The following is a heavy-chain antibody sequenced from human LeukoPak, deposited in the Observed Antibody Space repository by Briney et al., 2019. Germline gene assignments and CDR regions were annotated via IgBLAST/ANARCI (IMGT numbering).Heavy chain of an antibody. CDR1: GFTVSSNS. J-gene: IGHJ6*04. Sequence: PGGSLRLSCTVSGFTVSSNSMNWVRQAPGKGLEWVSSINSDSNYIYYADSVKGRFTISRDAKNSVYLQMNSLRAEDTAVYYCARNGILGIAAAVDVWGKGTTVTVSS. CDR2: INSDSNYI. V-gene: IGHV3-21*01. D-gene: IGHD6-13*01. CDR3: ARNGILGIAAAVDV.